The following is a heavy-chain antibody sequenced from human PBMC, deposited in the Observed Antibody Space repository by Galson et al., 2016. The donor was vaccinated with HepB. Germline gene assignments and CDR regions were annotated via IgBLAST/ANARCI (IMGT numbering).Heavy chain of an antibody. CDR1: GYTFASYG. D-gene: IGHD6-19*01. CDR3: ARDWLEAVFDY. Sequence: SVKVSCKASGYTFASYGISWVRQAPGQGLEWMGGISAYNGNTNYAQKLQGRVTMTTDTSTSTAYMELRRLRSDDTAVYYCARDWLEAVFDYWGQGTLVTVSS. V-gene: IGHV1-18*01. CDR2: ISAYNGNT. J-gene: IGHJ4*02.